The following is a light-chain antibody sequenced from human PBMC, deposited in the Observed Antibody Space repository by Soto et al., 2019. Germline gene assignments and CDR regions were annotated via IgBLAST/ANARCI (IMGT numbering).Light chain of an antibody. V-gene: IGLV2-14*01. CDR2: DDS. J-gene: IGLJ1*01. Sequence: QSALTQPASVSGSPGQSITISCTGTSGDVAGYNDVSWFQQHPGKAPKLMIFDDSNRPSGVSNRFSGSKSGTTASLTISGLQDEEEADYYSSSHASIRILHVFGTGTKLTVL. CDR3: SSHASIRILHV. CDR1: SGDVAGYND.